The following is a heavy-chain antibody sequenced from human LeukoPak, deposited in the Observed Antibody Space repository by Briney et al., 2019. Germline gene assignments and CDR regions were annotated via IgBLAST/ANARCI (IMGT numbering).Heavy chain of an antibody. CDR2: IYYSGST. J-gene: IGHJ4*02. V-gene: IGHV4-39*07. Sequence: PSETLSLTCTVSGGSISSSSYYWGWIRQPPGKGLEWIGSIYYSGSTYYNPSLKSRVTISVDTSKNQFSLKLSSVTAADTAVYYCARDLPSPFDYWGQGTLVTVSS. CDR3: ARDLPSPFDY. D-gene: IGHD2-2*01. CDR1: GGSISSSSYY.